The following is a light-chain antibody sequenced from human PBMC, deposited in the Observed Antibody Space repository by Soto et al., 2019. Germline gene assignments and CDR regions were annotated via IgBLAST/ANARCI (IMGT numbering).Light chain of an antibody. CDR2: WAS. CDR3: KQCYPSPWT. V-gene: IGKV4-1*01. CDR1: QSVFFSANSKNH. Sequence: DIVMTQSPDSLAVSLGERATINCRSSQSVFFSANSKNHLAWYQQKPGQPPKLLIYWASTRESGVPDRFSGSGSGKDFPLTISSLQAEDVALYYCKQCYPSPWTFGQGNKVDIX. J-gene: IGKJ1*01.